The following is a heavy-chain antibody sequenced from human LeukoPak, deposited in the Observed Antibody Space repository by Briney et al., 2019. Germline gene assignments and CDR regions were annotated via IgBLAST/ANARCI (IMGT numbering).Heavy chain of an antibody. CDR2: MKPKSGET. CDR1: GYSLTNYD. D-gene: IGHD4-23*01. J-gene: IGHJ5*02. Sequence: ASVKVSCKASGYSLTNYDINWVRPATGQGLEWMGWMKPKSGETGYAQKFQGRAIMTRDTSTNTAYMELRSLTSEDTAVYYCARDYGGNSGWFDPWGQGTVVTVSS. CDR3: ARDYGGNSGWFDP. V-gene: IGHV1-8*01.